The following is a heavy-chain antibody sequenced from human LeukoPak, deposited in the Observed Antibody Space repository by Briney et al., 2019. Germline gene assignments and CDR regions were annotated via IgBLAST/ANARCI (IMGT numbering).Heavy chain of an antibody. CDR1: GVTFSSYA. CDR3: AKDGSAAVAGLFDY. V-gene: IGHV3-23*01. CDR2: ISGSGGST. J-gene: IGHJ4*02. D-gene: IGHD6-19*01. Sequence: PGGSLRLSCAASGVTFSSYAMSWVRQAPGKGLEWVSAISGSGGSTYYADSVKGRFTISRDNSKNTLYLQMNSLRAEDTAVYYCAKDGSAAVAGLFDYWGQGTLVTVSS.